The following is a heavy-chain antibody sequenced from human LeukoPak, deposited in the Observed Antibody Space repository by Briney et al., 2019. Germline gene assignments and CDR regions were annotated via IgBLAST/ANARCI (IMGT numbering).Heavy chain of an antibody. J-gene: IGHJ6*02. D-gene: IGHD4-17*01. CDR2: ISDSGGST. Sequence: GGSLRLSCAASGFTFSSYAMSWVRQAPGKGLEWVSAISDSGGSTYYADSVKGRFTISRDNSKNTLYLQMNSLRAEDTAVYYCAKGDGETYYYCYGMDVWGQGTTVTVSS. CDR1: GFTFSSYA. V-gene: IGHV3-23*01. CDR3: AKGDGETYYYCYGMDV.